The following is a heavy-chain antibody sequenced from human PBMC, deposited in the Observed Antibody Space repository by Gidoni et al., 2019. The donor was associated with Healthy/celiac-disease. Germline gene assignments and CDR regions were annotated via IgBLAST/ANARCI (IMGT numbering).Heavy chain of an antibody. CDR3: AKGPAVGDPLDY. D-gene: IGHD6-19*01. Sequence: KGRFTISRDNSKNTLYLQMNSLRAEDTAVYYCAKGPAVGDPLDYWGQGTLVTVSS. V-gene: IGHV3-23*01. J-gene: IGHJ4*02.